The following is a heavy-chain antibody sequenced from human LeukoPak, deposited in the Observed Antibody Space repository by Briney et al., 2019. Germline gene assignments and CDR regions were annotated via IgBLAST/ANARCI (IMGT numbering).Heavy chain of an antibody. D-gene: IGHD3-3*02. CDR2: INPNSGGT. J-gene: IGHJ4*02. V-gene: IGHV1-2*02. Sequence: EASVKVSCKASGYTFTGYYMHWVRQAPGQGLEWMGWINPNSGGTNYAQKFQGRVTMTRDTSISTAYMELSRRRSDDTAVYYCARDPFLGLALFDHWGQGTLVTVSS. CDR3: ARDPFLGLALFDH. CDR1: GYTFTGYY.